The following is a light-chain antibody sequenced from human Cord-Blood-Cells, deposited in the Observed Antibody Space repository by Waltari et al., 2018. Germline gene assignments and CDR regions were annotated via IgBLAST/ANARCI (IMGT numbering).Light chain of an antibody. V-gene: IGLV3-25*03. CDR1: ALPKQY. J-gene: IGLJ1*01. CDR3: QSADSSGTYPYV. CDR2: KDS. Sequence: SYELTQPPSVSVSPGQTARITCSGDALPKQYAYWYQQKPGQAPVLVIYKDSERPSGIPERFSGSSSGTTVTLTISGVQAEDEADYYCQSADSSGTYPYVFGTGNKVTVL.